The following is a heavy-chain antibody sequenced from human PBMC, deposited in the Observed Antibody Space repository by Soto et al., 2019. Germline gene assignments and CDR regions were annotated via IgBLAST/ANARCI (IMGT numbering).Heavy chain of an antibody. Sequence: QVQLVESGGGVVQPGRSLRLSCAATGFSFSTHAMYWVRQAPGKGLEWVAVISFDGSIKYYADAVKGRFTISRDNSKNTVFLQTNSLRPEDTAVYFCVRDHGCTTGPGTGYLDYWGQGTLVTVSS. V-gene: IGHV3-30*03. CDR1: GFSFSTHA. CDR3: VRDHGCTTGPGTGYLDY. J-gene: IGHJ4*02. D-gene: IGHD1-1*01. CDR2: ISFDGSIK.